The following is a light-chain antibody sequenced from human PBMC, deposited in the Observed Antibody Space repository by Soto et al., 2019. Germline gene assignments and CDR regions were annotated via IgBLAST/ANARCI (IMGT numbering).Light chain of an antibody. V-gene: IGLV2-14*01. CDR3: CSYTSSNTNV. CDR2: EVS. J-gene: IGLJ1*01. Sequence: QSALTQPASVSGSPGQSITISCTGSGGDVGAYDHVSWYQQQPGKAPKLMIHEVSNRPSGVSYRFSGSKSGNTASLTISGLQPEDEADYYCCSYTSSNTNVFGSGTKLTVL. CDR1: GGDVGAYDH.